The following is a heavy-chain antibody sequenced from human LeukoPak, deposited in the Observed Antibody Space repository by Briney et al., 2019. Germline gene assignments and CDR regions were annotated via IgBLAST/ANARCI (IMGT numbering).Heavy chain of an antibody. Sequence: ASVKVSCKASGYTFTSYYMHWVRQAPGQGLEWMGIINPSGGSTSYAQKFQGRVTMTRDTSTSTVYMELSSLRSEDTAVYYYAREPSSIAAAGTAFDYWGQGTLVTVSS. V-gene: IGHV1-46*03. CDR3: AREPSSIAAAGTAFDY. CDR1: GYTFTSYY. D-gene: IGHD6-13*01. J-gene: IGHJ4*02. CDR2: INPSGGST.